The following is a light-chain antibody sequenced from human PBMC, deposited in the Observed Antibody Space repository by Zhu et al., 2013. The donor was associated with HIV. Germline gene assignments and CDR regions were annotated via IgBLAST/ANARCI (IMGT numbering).Light chain of an antibody. J-gene: IGKJ1*01. Sequence: DIQMTQSPSTLSASVGDRVTITCRASQTIDYWLAWYQQKPGKAPKLLIYKASSLESGVPSRFSGSGSGTEFTLTISSLQPDDFATYYCQQYNSYSPWTFGQGTKVEIK. CDR2: KAS. CDR1: QTIDYW. CDR3: QQYNSYSPWT. V-gene: IGKV1-5*03.